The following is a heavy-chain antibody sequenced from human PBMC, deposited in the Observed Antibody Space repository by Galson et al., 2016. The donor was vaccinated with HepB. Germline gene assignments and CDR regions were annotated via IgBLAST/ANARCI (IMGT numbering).Heavy chain of an antibody. CDR1: GDSVSSHSAV. J-gene: IGHJ4*02. CDR2: TYYRSRWYN. CDR3: ARDPQHVVEEGFDY. D-gene: IGHD2-21*01. V-gene: IGHV6-1*01. Sequence: CAISGDSVSSHSAVWNWIRQSPSRGLEWLGRTYYRSRWYNDYATSVKGRTTINGDTSKNQFSLQLTSVTPEDTAMYFCARDPQHVVEEGFDYWGQGTLVTVSS.